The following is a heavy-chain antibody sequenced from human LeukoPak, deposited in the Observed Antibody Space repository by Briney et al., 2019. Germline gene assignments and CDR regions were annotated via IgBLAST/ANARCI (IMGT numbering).Heavy chain of an antibody. Sequence: PGGSLRLSCAASGFTFSTYGMHWVRQAPGKGLEWVAFIRDDGSNNYYADSVKGRLTISRDNSKKTLYLQMNSLRADDTAVYYCAKDREGAPWFDPWGQGTLVTVSS. CDR2: IRDDGSNN. CDR3: AKDREGAPWFDP. V-gene: IGHV3-30*02. D-gene: IGHD1-26*01. J-gene: IGHJ5*02. CDR1: GFTFSTYG.